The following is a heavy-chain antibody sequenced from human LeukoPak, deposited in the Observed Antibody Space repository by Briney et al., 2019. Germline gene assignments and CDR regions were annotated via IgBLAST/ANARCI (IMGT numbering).Heavy chain of an antibody. CDR1: GGSISSSSYY. V-gene: IGHV4-61*05. J-gene: IGHJ4*02. CDR3: ARPPHYYDTSGYSV. Sequence: SETLSLTCSVSGGSISSSSYYWGWIRQPPGKGLEWIGYVSNIETTNYNPSLKSRVTISVDTSKNQFSLRLNSVTAADTAVYYCARPPHYYDTSGYSVWGQGTLVTVSS. CDR2: VSNIETT. D-gene: IGHD3-22*01.